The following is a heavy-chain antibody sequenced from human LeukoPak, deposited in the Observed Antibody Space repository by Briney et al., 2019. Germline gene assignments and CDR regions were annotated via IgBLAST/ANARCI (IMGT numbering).Heavy chain of an antibody. Sequence: GRSLRLSCAASGFTFSSYAMHWVRQAPGKGLEWVAVISYDGSNKYYADSVKGRFTISRDNSKNTLYLQMNSLRAEDPAVYYCAGGGSSSWYSSWFDPWGQGTLVTVSS. CDR1: GFTFSSYA. V-gene: IGHV3-30-3*01. CDR3: AGGGSSSWYSSWFDP. J-gene: IGHJ5*02. D-gene: IGHD6-13*01. CDR2: ISYDGSNK.